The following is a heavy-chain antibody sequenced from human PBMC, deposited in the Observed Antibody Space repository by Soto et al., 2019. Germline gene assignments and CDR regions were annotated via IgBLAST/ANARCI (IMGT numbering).Heavy chain of an antibody. CDR2: IYWDDDK. CDR1: GFSLSTSGVG. D-gene: IGHD3-22*01. Sequence: QITLKESGPTLVKPTQTLTLTCTFSGFSLSTSGVGVGWIRQPPGKALEWLALIYWDDDKRYSPSLKSRLTNTKNTSKNQVVLTMTNMDPVDTATYYCAQSLNYYYSSGSGWFDPWGQGTLVTVSS. V-gene: IGHV2-5*02. CDR3: AQSLNYYYSSGSGWFDP. J-gene: IGHJ5*02.